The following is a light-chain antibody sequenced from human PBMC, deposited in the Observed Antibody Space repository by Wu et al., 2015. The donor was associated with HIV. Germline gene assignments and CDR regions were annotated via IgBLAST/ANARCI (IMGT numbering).Light chain of an antibody. Sequence: LSASPGKDATLSCRASQSVSRFLAWYQHKPGQAPRVLIYDTSNRAAGIPTRFSGSGFGTDFTLTISSLEPEDFAVYYCHQRTTWPRTFGQGTKVEVK. J-gene: IGKJ1*01. CDR1: QSVSRF. CDR3: HQRTTWPRT. CDR2: DTS. V-gene: IGKV3-11*01.